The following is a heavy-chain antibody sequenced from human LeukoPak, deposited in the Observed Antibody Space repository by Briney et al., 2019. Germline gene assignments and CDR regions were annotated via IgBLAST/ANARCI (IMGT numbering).Heavy chain of an antibody. CDR3: ARDNIIDVVYSSSWYSL. CDR1: GGSISSGDYY. CDR2: IYYSGST. Sequence: PSQTLSLTCTVSGGSISSGDYYWSWIRQPPGKGLEWIGYIYYSGSTYYNPSLKSRVTISVDTSKNQFSLKLSSVTAADTAVYYCARDNIIDVVYSSSWYSLWGQGTLVTVSS. J-gene: IGHJ4*02. D-gene: IGHD6-13*01. V-gene: IGHV4-30-4*01.